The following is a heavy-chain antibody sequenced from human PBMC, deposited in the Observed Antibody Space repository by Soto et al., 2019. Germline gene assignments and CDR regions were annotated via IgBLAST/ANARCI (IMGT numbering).Heavy chain of an antibody. Sequence: PXWSLLLLCAASGVAVSSYTMSWVRQAPGKGLEWVSAISVSGGSTYYADYVKGRFTISRDNSKNTLYLQMNSLRAEDTAVYYCAKDKIGWTTHYFEYWGQGTLVTVSS. D-gene: IGHD2-15*01. J-gene: IGHJ4*02. V-gene: IGHV3-23*01. CDR2: ISVSGGST. CDR1: GVAVSSYT. CDR3: AKDKIGWTTHYFEY.